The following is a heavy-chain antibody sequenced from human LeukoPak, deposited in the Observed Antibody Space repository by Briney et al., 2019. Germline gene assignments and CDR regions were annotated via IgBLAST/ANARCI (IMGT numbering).Heavy chain of an antibody. CDR2: MYYRGTT. V-gene: IGHV4-39*02. CDR1: GGSISSSSYH. J-gene: IGHJ4*02. D-gene: IGHD2-21*01. Sequence: SETLALTCSVSGGSISSSSYHWGWIRQSPERGLEWIGSMYYRGTTYENPSLKSRLTLSIDTSNNEFSLKLTSVTAADTAVCYCAREYSRSVVAGSRPDLWGQGLLVTVSS. CDR3: AREYSRSVVAGSRPDL.